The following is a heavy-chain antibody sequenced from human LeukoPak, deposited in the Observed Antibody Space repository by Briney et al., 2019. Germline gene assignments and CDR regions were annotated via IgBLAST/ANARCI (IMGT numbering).Heavy chain of an antibody. J-gene: IGHJ5*02. CDR2: INHSGST. CDR3: ARGDGSGSGRWFDP. CDR1: GGSFSGYY. D-gene: IGHD3-10*01. Sequence: SETLSLTCAVYGGSFSGYYWSWIRQPPGKGLEWIGEINHSGSTNYNPSLKSRVTISVDTSKNQFSLKLSSVTAADTALYYCARGDGSGSGRWFDPWGQGTLITVSS. V-gene: IGHV4-34*01.